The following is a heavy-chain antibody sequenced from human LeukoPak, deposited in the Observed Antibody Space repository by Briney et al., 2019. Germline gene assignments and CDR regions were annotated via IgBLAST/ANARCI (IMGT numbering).Heavy chain of an antibody. V-gene: IGHV3-30-3*01. CDR1: GFTFSSYA. D-gene: IGHD4-17*01. J-gene: IGHJ4*02. Sequence: GGSLRLSCAASGFTFSSYAMHWVRQAPGKGLEWVAVISYDGSNKYYADSVKGRFTISRDNSKNTLYLQMNSLRAEDTAVYYCARLPTVTTPFDYWGLGTLVTVSS. CDR3: ARLPTVTTPFDY. CDR2: ISYDGSNK.